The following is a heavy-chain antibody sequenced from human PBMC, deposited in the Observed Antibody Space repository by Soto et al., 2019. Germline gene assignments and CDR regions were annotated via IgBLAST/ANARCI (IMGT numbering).Heavy chain of an antibody. CDR2: IYYRANP. V-gene: IGHV4-61*08. CDR3: ARVNLDYVTGMDV. Sequence: PSETLSLTCTVSGDSISSGGYYWSWIRQPPGKGLEWIGYIYYRANPNYNPSLKSRVTMSLDTSKNQLSLKLTSVTAADTAVYYCARVNLDYVTGMDVWGQGTTVTVSS. D-gene: IGHD4-17*01. CDR1: GDSISSGGYY. J-gene: IGHJ6*02.